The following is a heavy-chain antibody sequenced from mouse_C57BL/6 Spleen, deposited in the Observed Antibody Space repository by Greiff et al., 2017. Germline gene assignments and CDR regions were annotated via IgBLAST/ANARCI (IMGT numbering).Heavy chain of an antibody. D-gene: IGHD1-1*01. CDR3: ARDDYYGSSFDY. CDR1: GYTFTSYW. CDR2: IHPNSGNT. J-gene: IGHJ2*01. Sequence: QVQLQQPGAELVKPGASVTLSCKASGYTFTSYWMHWVKQRPGQGLEWIGMIHPNSGNTNYNEKFKSKATLTVDKSSSTAYMQLSSLTSEDSAVYYCARDDYYGSSFDYWGQGTTLTVSS. V-gene: IGHV1-64*01.